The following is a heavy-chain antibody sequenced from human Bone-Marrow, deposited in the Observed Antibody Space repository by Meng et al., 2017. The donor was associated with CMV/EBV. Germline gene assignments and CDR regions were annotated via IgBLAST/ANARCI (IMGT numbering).Heavy chain of an antibody. CDR2: IYYSGST. CDR1: GGSISSSSYY. V-gene: IGHV4-39*07. CDR3: ARDHYRIVVTRGAFEI. Sequence: SETLSLTCTVSGGSISSSSYYWGWIRQPPGKGLEWIGSIYYSGSTYYNPSLKSRVTISVDTSKNQFSLKLSSVTAADTAVYYCARDHYRIVVTRGAFEIWGQGTMVTVSS. D-gene: IGHD4-23*01. J-gene: IGHJ3*02.